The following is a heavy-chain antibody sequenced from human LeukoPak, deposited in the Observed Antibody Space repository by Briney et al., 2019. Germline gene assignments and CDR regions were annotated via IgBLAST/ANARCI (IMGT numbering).Heavy chain of an antibody. CDR1: GFTFSSYW. CDR2: IYSGGST. J-gene: IGHJ4*02. Sequence: GGSLRLSCAASGFTFSSYWMSWVRQAPGKGLEWVSVIYSGGSTYYADSVKGRFTISRDNSKNTLYLQMNSLRAEDTAVYYCARDPLHSAAAGGEGLPFDYWGQGTLVTVSS. CDR3: ARDPLHSAAAGGEGLPFDY. D-gene: IGHD6-13*01. V-gene: IGHV3-66*01.